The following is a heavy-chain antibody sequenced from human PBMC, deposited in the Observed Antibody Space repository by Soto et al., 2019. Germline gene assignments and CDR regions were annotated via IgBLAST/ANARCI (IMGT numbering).Heavy chain of an antibody. Sequence: GSLRLSCAASGFTFSSYGMHWVRQAPGKGLEWVAVISYDGSNKYCADSVKGRFTISRDNSKNTLYLQMNSLRAEDTAVYYCAKAMVVVTAISGGGGFDKWGQGTLVTVSS. D-gene: IGHD2-21*02. CDR1: GFTFSSYG. J-gene: IGHJ3*02. V-gene: IGHV3-30*18. CDR3: AKAMVVVTAISGGGGFDK. CDR2: ISYDGSNK.